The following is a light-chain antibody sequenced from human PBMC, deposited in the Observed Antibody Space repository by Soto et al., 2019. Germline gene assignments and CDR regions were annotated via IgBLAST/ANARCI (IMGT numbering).Light chain of an antibody. CDR2: ATS. V-gene: IGKV1-27*01. CDR3: QKYNSAPLT. J-gene: IGKJ4*01. CDR1: QGIAPY. Sequence: GDRVTITCRASQGIAPYLAWFQQKPGKVPKLLIYATSTLQSGVPSRFSGSGSGTDFTLTINSLQPEDVGTYYCQKYNSAPLTLGGGT.